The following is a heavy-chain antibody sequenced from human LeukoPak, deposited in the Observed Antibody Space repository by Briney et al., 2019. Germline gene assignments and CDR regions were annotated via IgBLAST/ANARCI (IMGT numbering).Heavy chain of an antibody. Sequence: APVKVSCKASGYTFTSYDINWVRQATGQGLEWMGWMNPNSGNIGYAQKFQGRVTITRNTSISTAYMELSSLRSEDTAVYYCARGDPYSSSWSQFDYWGQGTLVTVSS. CDR1: GYTFTSYD. CDR3: ARGDPYSSSWSQFDY. CDR2: MNPNSGNI. V-gene: IGHV1-8*03. D-gene: IGHD6-13*01. J-gene: IGHJ4*02.